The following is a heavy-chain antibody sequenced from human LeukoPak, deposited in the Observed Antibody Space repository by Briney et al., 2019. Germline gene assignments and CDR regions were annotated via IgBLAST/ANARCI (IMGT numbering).Heavy chain of an antibody. D-gene: IGHD6-13*01. CDR2: IYYSGST. V-gene: IGHV4-30-4*01. Sequence: PSQTLSLTCTVSGGSISSGDYYWSWIRQPPGKGLEWFGYIYYSGSTSYNPSLKSRVTISVDTSKNQFSLKLSSVTAADTAVYYCARDRDAGYSSSWYAYGMDVWGQGTTVTVSS. CDR1: GGSISSGDYY. J-gene: IGHJ6*02. CDR3: ARDRDAGYSSSWYAYGMDV.